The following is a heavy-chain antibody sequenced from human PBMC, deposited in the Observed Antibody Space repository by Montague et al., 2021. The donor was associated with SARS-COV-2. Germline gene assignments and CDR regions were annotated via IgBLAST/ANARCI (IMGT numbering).Heavy chain of an antibody. CDR2: ISGSDDTT. CDR3: ARDRVRAAAGTRYYFDY. J-gene: IGHJ4*02. D-gene: IGHD6-13*01. CDR1: GFTLSSYA. Sequence: SLRLSCAASGFTLSSYAMNWVRQAPGKGLEWVSSISGSDDTTYYADSVKGRYTISRDNSKNTLYLQMNSLRAEDTAVYYCARDRVRAAAGTRYYFDYWGQGTLVTVSS. V-gene: IGHV3-23*01.